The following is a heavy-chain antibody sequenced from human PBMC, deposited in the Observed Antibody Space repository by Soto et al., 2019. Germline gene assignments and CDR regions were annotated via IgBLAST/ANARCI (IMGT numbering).Heavy chain of an antibody. CDR2: IIPIFGTA. D-gene: IGHD6-13*01. Sequence: QVQLVQSGAEVKKPGSSVKVSCKASGGTFSSYAISWVRQAPGQGLEWMGGIIPIFGTANYAQKFQGRVTITADESTSTAYMELSSLRSEETAVYYCARARIAAAGTPPNYYYYYGMDVWGQGTTVTVSS. V-gene: IGHV1-69*01. CDR3: ARARIAAAGTPPNYYYYYGMDV. CDR1: GGTFSSYA. J-gene: IGHJ6*02.